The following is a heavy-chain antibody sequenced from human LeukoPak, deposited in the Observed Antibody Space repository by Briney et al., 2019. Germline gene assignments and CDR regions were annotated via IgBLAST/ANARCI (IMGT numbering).Heavy chain of an antibody. CDR3: ARGYYDFWSGYYKYYNGMDV. CDR2: IYYSGST. Sequence: SETLTLTCTVSGGPISSYYRSWIRQPPGKGLEWIGYIYYSGSTNYNPSLKSRVTISVDTSKKQFSLKLSSVTAADTAVYYCARGYYDFWSGYYKYYNGMDVWGQATTVTVSS. D-gene: IGHD3-3*01. CDR1: GGPISSYY. V-gene: IGHV4-59*01. J-gene: IGHJ6*02.